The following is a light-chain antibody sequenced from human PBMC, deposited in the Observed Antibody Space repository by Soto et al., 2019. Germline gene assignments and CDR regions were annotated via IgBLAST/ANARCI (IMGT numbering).Light chain of an antibody. CDR3: QQYSSSPPT. CDR1: QSVSSSY. Sequence: EIVLTQSPGTLSLSPGERATLSCRASQSVSSSYLAFYQQKPGQAPRLLIYGASSRATGIPDRFSGSGSGTDFTLTISRLDPEDFAVYYCQQYSSSPPTFGQGTKVDIK. J-gene: IGKJ1*01. V-gene: IGKV3-20*01. CDR2: GAS.